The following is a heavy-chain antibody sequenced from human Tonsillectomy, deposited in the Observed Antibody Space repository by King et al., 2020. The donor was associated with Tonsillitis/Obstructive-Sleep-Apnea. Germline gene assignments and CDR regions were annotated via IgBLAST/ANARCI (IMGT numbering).Heavy chain of an antibody. Sequence: QLVQSGAEVKKPGESLRISCKCSGYSFTSYWISWVRQMPGKGLEWMGRIDPSDSYTNYSPSFQGHVTIAADKSISTAYLQWSSLKASETAMYYCARHDPTVTDIDYWGQGTLVTVSS. CDR2: IDPSDSYT. J-gene: IGHJ4*02. CDR3: ARHDPTVTDIDY. V-gene: IGHV5-10-1*01. D-gene: IGHD4-17*01. CDR1: GYSFTSYW.